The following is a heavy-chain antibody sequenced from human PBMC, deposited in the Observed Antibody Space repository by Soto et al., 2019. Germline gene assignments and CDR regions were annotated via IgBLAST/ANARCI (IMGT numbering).Heavy chain of an antibody. CDR3: ARSYCSGGSCLSKFDY. J-gene: IGHJ4*02. V-gene: IGHV3-33*01. D-gene: IGHD2-15*01. CDR1: GFTFSSYG. CDR2: IWYDGSNK. Sequence: GGSLRLSCAASGFTFSSYGMHWVRQAPGKGLEWVAVIWYDGSNKYYADSVKGRFTISRDNSKNTLYLQMNSLRAEDTAVYYCARSYCSGGSCLSKFDYWGQGTLVTVSS.